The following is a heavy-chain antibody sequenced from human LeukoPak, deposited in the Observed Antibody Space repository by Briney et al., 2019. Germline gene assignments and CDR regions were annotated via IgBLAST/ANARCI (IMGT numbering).Heavy chain of an antibody. J-gene: IGHJ4*02. D-gene: IGHD4-17*01. CDR2: INPNSGGT. CDR3: ARADDGDYSLDY. V-gene: IGHV1-2*02. CDR1: GYTFTGYY. Sequence: ASVKVSCKASGYTFTGYYMHWVRQAPGQGLEWMGWINPNSGGTNYAQKFQGRVTMTRDTPISTAYMELSRLRSDDTAVYYCARADDGDYSLDYWGQGTLVTVSS.